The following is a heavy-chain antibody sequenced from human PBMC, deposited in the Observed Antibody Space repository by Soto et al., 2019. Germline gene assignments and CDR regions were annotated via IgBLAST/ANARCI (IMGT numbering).Heavy chain of an antibody. D-gene: IGHD6-13*01. CDR1: GFTLDDYA. CDR3: VKDESINWYSGHFRH. Sequence: EVQLVESGGGLVQPGRSLRLSCAESGFTLDDYAMHWVRQFPGKGLEWVSGINGNSGSIGYGDSVKGRFAISRDNAKNSLHLQMNSLSAEDTAFYYCVKDESINWYSGHFRHWGQGTLLTCSS. V-gene: IGHV3-9*01. J-gene: IGHJ1*01. CDR2: INGNSGSI.